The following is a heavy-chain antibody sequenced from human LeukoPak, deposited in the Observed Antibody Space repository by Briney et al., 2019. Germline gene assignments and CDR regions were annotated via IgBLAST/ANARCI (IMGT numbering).Heavy chain of an antibody. CDR2: IYYSGST. D-gene: IGHD2-15*01. J-gene: IGHJ5*02. Sequence: SETLSLTCTVSGGSISSDNYYWGWIRQPPGKGPEWIGSIYYSGSTYYNPSLKSRVTISVDTSRNHFSLKLTSVTAADSAVYYCARISGALFDPWGQGTLVTVSS. CDR3: ARISGALFDP. V-gene: IGHV4-39*02. CDR1: GGSISSDNYY.